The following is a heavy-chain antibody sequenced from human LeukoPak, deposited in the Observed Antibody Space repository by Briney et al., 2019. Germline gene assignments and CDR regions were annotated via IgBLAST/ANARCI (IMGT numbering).Heavy chain of an antibody. CDR3: ARARPIYPPGYSSSWYTLDFDY. V-gene: IGHV4-39*07. Sequence: SETLSLTCTVSGGSISSSSYYWGWIRQPPGKGLEWIGSIYYSGSTYYNPSLKSRVTISVDTSKNQFSLKLSSVTAADTAVYYCARARPIYPPGYSSSWYTLDFDYWGQGTLVTVSS. J-gene: IGHJ4*02. D-gene: IGHD6-13*01. CDR1: GGSISSSSYY. CDR2: IYYSGST.